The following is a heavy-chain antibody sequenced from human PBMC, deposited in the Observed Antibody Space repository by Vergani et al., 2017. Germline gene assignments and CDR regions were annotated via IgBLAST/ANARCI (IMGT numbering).Heavy chain of an antibody. V-gene: IGHV1-2*02. CDR3: ASSSIAPNWFDP. Sequence: QVQLVQSWAEVRKSGASVKVSCSFSGFTITSYGIHWVQQSPGQGLEWMGWINPNSGGTNYAQKFQGRVTMTRDTSISTAYMELSRLRSDDTAVYYCASSSIAPNWFDPWGQGTLVTVSS. D-gene: IGHD6-6*01. J-gene: IGHJ5*02. CDR1: GFTITSYG. CDR2: INPNSGGT.